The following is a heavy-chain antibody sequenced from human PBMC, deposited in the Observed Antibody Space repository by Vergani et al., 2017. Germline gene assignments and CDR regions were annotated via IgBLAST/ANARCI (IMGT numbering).Heavy chain of an antibody. D-gene: IGHD6-19*01. CDR1: GFTFSSYA. Sequence: QVQLVESGGGVVQPGRSLRLSCAASGFTFSSYAMHWVRQAPGKGLEWVAVISYDGSNKYYADSVKGRFTISRDNSKNTLYLQMNSLRAEDTAVYYCARETASGWYMWFDPWGQGTLVTVSS. CDR2: ISYDGSNK. J-gene: IGHJ5*02. CDR3: ARETASGWYMWFDP. V-gene: IGHV3-30-3*01.